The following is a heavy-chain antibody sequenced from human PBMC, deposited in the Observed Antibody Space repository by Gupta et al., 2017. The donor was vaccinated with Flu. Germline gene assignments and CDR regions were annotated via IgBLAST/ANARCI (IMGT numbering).Heavy chain of an antibody. CDR1: GFNFRNSW. CDR3: TRDGGYFRFDY. Sequence: EVQLVESGGGLVQPGESLTLSCTASGFNFRNSWMTWVRQAPGKGLEWVANINEDGGVKNYIDSVKGRFAISRDNAQNSLYLQMNRLRAEDTAVYYCTRDGGYFRFDYWGQGAQVTVSS. D-gene: IGHD5-12*01. J-gene: IGHJ4*01. V-gene: IGHV3-7*01. CDR2: INEDGGVK.